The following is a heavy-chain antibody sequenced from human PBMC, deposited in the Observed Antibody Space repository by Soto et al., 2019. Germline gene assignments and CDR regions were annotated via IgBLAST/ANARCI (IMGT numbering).Heavy chain of an antibody. CDR1: GGTFSSYA. CDR2: IIPIFGTA. J-gene: IGHJ6*02. V-gene: IGHV1-69*13. CDR3: ASLQGVTTIGCYYYGMDV. Sequence: SVKVSCKASGGTFSSYAISWVRQAPGQGLEWMGGIIPIFGTANYAQKFQGRVTITADESTSTAYMELSSLRSEDTAVYYCASLQGVTTIGCYYYGMDVWGQGTTVTGSS. D-gene: IGHD5-12*01.